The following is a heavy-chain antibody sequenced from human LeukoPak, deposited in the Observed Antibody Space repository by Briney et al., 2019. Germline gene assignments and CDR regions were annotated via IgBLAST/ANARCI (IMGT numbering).Heavy chain of an antibody. V-gene: IGHV3-33*06. CDR1: GFTFSSYG. Sequence: GSLRLSCAASGFTFSSYGMHWVRQAPGKGLEWVAVIWYDGSNKYYADSVKGRFTISRDNSKNTLYLQMNSLRAEDTAVYYCAKDVGLGGNWFDPWGQGTLVTVSS. J-gene: IGHJ5*02. CDR3: AKDVGLGGNWFDP. D-gene: IGHD2-15*01. CDR2: IWYDGSNK.